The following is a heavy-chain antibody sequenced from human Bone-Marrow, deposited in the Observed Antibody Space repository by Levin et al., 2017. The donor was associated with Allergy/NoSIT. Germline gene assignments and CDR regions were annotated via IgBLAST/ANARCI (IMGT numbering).Heavy chain of an antibody. CDR1: GYSFTSYW. CDR2: IDPSDSYT. CDR3: ARHRDCSGGSCYPLELDY. D-gene: IGHD2-15*01. Sequence: GESLKISCKGSGYSFTSYWISWVRQMPGKGLEWMGRIDPSDSYTNYSPSFQGHVTISADKSISTAYLQWSSLKASDTAMYYCARHRDCSGGSCYPLELDYWGQGTLVTVSS. J-gene: IGHJ4*02. V-gene: IGHV5-10-1*01.